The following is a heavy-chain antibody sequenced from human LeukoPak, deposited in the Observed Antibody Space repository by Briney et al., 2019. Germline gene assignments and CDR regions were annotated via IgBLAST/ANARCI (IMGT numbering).Heavy chain of an antibody. D-gene: IGHD6-6*01. CDR1: GFTFSSYW. Sequence: GVSLRLSCAASGFTFSSYWMSWVRQAPGKGLEWVANIKQDGSEKYYVDSVKGRFTISRDNAKNSLYLQMNSLRAEDTAVYYCARGGFYSGSFFFDYWGQGTLVTVSS. CDR2: IKQDGSEK. V-gene: IGHV3-7*01. CDR3: ARGGFYSGSFFFDY. J-gene: IGHJ4*02.